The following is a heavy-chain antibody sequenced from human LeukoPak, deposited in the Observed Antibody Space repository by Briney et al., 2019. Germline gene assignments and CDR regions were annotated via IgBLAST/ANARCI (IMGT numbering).Heavy chain of an antibody. Sequence: GGSLRLSCAASGFTFSSYAMSWVRQAPGKGLEWVSAISGSGGSTYFADSVKGRFTISRDNSKNTLSLQMNSLRAEDTAVYYCAGGRRAVARTFDYWGQGTLVTVSS. CDR1: GFTFSSYA. V-gene: IGHV3-23*01. CDR3: AGGRRAVARTFDY. CDR2: ISGSGGST. J-gene: IGHJ4*02. D-gene: IGHD6-19*01.